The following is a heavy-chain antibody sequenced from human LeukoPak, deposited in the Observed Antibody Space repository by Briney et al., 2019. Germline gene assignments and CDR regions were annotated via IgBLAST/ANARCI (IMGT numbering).Heavy chain of an antibody. D-gene: IGHD5-18*01. CDR3: ARAGVGADTAMELGY. CDR1: GFTFDDYG. CDR2: INWNGGST. J-gene: IGHJ4*02. V-gene: IGHV3-20*04. Sequence: PGGSLRLSCAASGFTFDDYGMSWVRQAPGKGLEWVSGINWNGGSTGYADSVKGRFTISRDKAKNSLYLQMNSLRAEDTALYYCARAGVGADTAMELGYWGQGTLVTVSS.